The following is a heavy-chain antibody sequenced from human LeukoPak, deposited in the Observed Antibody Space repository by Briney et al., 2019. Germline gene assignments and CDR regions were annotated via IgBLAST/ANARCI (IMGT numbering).Heavy chain of an antibody. J-gene: IGHJ3*02. CDR2: ISAYNGDT. CDR1: GYIVTSYG. Sequence: ASVKVCCKASGYIVTSYGISWVGQAAGQGLGWMGWISAYNGDTNYAQKLQGRVTMTTDTSTSTAYMELRSLRSDDTAVYYCARDRVGIAVAGTPWGAFDIWGQGTMVTVSS. D-gene: IGHD6-19*01. CDR3: ARDRVGIAVAGTPWGAFDI. V-gene: IGHV1-18*01.